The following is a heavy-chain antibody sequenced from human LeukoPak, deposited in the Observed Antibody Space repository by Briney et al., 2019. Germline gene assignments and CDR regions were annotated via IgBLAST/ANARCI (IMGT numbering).Heavy chain of an antibody. CDR3: ARDEWRRFDY. CDR1: GDSISRYY. D-gene: IGHD2-8*01. V-gene: IGHV4-4*07. Sequence: SETLSLTCTVSGDSISRYYWSWIRQPAGKGLEWIGRIYNGGIITYNPSLKSRVTMSIDTSNNQFSLRLRFVTAADTAVYYCARDEWRRFDYWGQGTLVTVSS. CDR2: IYNGGII. J-gene: IGHJ4*02.